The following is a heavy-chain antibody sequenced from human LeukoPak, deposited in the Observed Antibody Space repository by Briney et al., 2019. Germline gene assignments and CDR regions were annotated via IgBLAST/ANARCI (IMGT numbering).Heavy chain of an antibody. CDR2: IYSGGST. J-gene: IGHJ4*02. CDR1: GFTVSNNY. D-gene: IGHD6-13*01. CDR3: AGDIAAAGFFDY. Sequence: GGSLRLSCSASGFTVSNNYMSWVRQAPGKGLEWVSVIYSGGSTYYADSVKGRFTISRDNSKNTLYLQMNSLRAEDTAVYYCAGDIAAAGFFDYWGQGTLVTVSS. V-gene: IGHV3-53*01.